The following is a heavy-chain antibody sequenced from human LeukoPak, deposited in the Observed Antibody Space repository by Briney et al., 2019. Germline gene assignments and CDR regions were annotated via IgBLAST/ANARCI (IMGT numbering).Heavy chain of an antibody. CDR3: AKDKYNFWSGSNFYYMDV. D-gene: IGHD3-3*01. V-gene: IGHV3-23*01. Sequence: GGSLRLSCAASGFTFSSYAMSWVRQAPGKGLEWVSAISGSGGSTYYADSVKGRFTISRDNSKNTLYLQMNSLRAEDTAVYYCAKDKYNFWSGSNFYYMDVWGKGTTVTVSS. CDR2: ISGSGGST. CDR1: GFTFSSYA. J-gene: IGHJ6*03.